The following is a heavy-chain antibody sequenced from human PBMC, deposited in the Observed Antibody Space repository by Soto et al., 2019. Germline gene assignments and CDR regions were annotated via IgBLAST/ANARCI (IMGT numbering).Heavy chain of an antibody. CDR2: ISAHNGNT. J-gene: IGHJ4*02. CDR1: GYTFTSYG. V-gene: IGHV1-18*01. D-gene: IGHD1-1*01. CDR3: AGGRYRDY. Sequence: QVHLVQSGAEVKKPAASVKVSCKCSGYTFTSYGITWVRQAPGQGLEWVGWISAHNGNTNYAQKLQGRVTVTRDTSTSTAYMELRSLISDDTAVYYCAGGRYRDYWGQGALVTVSS.